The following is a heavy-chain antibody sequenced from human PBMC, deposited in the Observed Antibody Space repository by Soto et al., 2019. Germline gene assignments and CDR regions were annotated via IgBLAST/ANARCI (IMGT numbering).Heavy chain of an antibody. Sequence: SETLSLTCTVSGRSISSSSDYWGWILQPPGKGLEWIESIYYSGSTYYNPSLKSRVTISVDTSKNQFSLKLSSVTAADTAVYYCARHSSCTIGVCSPFGYFDTWGQEAVLTISS. D-gene: IGHD2-8*01. CDR3: ARHSSCTIGVCSPFGYFDT. J-gene: IGHJ4*02. V-gene: IGHV4-39*01. CDR2: IYYSGST. CDR1: GRSISSSSDY.